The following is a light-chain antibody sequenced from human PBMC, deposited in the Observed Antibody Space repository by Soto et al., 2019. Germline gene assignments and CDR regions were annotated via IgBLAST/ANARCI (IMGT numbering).Light chain of an antibody. J-gene: IGKJ4*01. CDR2: AAS. V-gene: IGKV1-9*01. Sequence: DIQLTQSPSFLSASVGDRVTITCRASQDIINYLAWYQQKPGKAPKLLIYAASTLQSGVPSRFSGSGSGTELTLIISSLQPEDFATYFCEQRNIYPLPFGGWTKVEVK. CDR3: EQRNIYPLP. CDR1: QDIINY.